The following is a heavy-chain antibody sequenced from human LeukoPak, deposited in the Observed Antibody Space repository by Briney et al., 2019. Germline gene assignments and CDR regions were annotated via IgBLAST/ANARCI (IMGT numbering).Heavy chain of an antibody. CDR2: IIPIFGTA. V-gene: IGHV1-69*01. Sequence: ASVKVSCKASGGTFSSYAISWGRQAPGQGLEWRGGIIPIFGTANYAQKFQGRVTITADESTSTAYMELSSLGSEDTAVYYCASQDLGYCSSTSCYLVVQAWKGFDYWGQGTLVTVSS. J-gene: IGHJ4*02. CDR1: GGTFSSYA. D-gene: IGHD2-2*01. CDR3: ASQDLGYCSSTSCYLVVQAWKGFDY.